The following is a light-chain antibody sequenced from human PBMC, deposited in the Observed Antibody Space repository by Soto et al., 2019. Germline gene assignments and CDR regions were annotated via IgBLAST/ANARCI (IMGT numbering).Light chain of an antibody. Sequence: DIQLTQSPSFLSASVGYRFTITCRASQGISNYLAWYQQKPGKAPNLLIHTASTLQSGVPSRFSGSGSGTEFTLTISSLQPEDFAVYYCQQVNSYPLTFGGGTTVDI. CDR3: QQVNSYPLT. CDR1: QGISNY. J-gene: IGKJ4*01. V-gene: IGKV1-9*01. CDR2: TAS.